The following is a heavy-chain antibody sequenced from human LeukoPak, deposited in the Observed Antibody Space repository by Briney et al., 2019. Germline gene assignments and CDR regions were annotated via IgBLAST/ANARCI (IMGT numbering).Heavy chain of an antibody. Sequence: PSETLSLTCTVSGGSISSGGYYWSWIRQPPGKGLEWIGYIYHSGSTYYNPPLKSRVTISVDRSKNQFSLKLSSVTAADTAVYYCARDLSLDYWGQGTLVTVSS. J-gene: IGHJ4*02. CDR2: IYHSGST. V-gene: IGHV4-30-2*01. CDR1: GGSISSGGYY. CDR3: ARDLSLDY.